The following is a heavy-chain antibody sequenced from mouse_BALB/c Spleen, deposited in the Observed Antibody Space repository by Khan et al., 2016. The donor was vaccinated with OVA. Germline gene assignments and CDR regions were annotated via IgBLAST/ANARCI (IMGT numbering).Heavy chain of an antibody. CDR1: GYIFTSYW. V-gene: IGHV1S132*01. Sequence: QVQLQQSGAELVRPGASVKLSCKTSGYIFTSYWIHWVKQRSGQGLEWIARIYPGTGSIYYNEKFKGKATLTADKSSSPAFMQLSSLKSEDSAVEFGARGGDSDEAWCAYWGQGTLVTVSA. J-gene: IGHJ3*01. CDR2: IYPGTGSI. CDR3: ARGGDSDEAWCAY.